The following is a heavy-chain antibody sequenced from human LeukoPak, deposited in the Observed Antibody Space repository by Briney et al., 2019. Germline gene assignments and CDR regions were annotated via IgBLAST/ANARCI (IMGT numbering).Heavy chain of an antibody. CDR2: MNPNNGDS. CDR3: ARTTSLTASGGQY. V-gene: IGHV1-8*03. CDR1: GYTLTSYH. Sequence: ASVRVSCKASGYTLTSYHINGARQASGQGHEWMGWMNPNNGDSGYAQNFQGRVTITTDTSINTAYMELRILRSDDTAVYFCARTTSLTASGGQYCGQGTLVTVSS. D-gene: IGHD4-17*01. J-gene: IGHJ4*02.